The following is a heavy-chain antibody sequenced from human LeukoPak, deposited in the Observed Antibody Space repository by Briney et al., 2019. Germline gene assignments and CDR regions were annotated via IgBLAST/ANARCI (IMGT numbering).Heavy chain of an antibody. D-gene: IGHD1-26*01. V-gene: IGHV1-2*02. CDR2: INPNSGGT. CDR3: ARVALSSGSSPDFDY. CDR1: GYTFTGYQ. J-gene: IGHJ4*02. Sequence: ASVKVSCKASGYTFTGYQMHWVRQAPGQGLEWMGWINPNSGGTDYAQKFQGRVTMTRDTSISTAYMVLSRLRSDDTAVYYCARVALSSGSSPDFDYWGQGTLVTVSS.